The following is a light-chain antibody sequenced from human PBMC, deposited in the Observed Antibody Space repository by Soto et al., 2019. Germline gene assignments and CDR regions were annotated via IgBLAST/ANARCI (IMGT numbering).Light chain of an antibody. V-gene: IGKV3-20*01. J-gene: IGKJ1*01. CDR2: GAS. Sequence: EIVMTQSPGTLSVSPWERSALSFGASQSVSSSYLAWYQQKPGQAPRLLIYGASNRATGIPDRFSGSGSGTDFTLTISRLEPEDFAVYYCQQYGSSGTFGQGTKVDIK. CDR1: QSVSSSY. CDR3: QQYGSSGT.